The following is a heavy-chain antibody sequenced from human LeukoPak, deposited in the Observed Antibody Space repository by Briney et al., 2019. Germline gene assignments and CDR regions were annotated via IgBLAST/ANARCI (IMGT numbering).Heavy chain of an antibody. CDR1: GYTFSAYY. CDR2: ISAYNGNT. Sequence: GASVKVSCKASGYTFSAYYIHWVRQAPGQGLEWMGWISAYNGNTNYAQKLQGRVTMTTDTSTSTAYMELRSLRSDDTAVYYCARDNRRPNYYDSSGYPLDYWGQGTLVTVSS. CDR3: ARDNRRPNYYDSSGYPLDY. D-gene: IGHD3-22*01. V-gene: IGHV1-18*01. J-gene: IGHJ4*02.